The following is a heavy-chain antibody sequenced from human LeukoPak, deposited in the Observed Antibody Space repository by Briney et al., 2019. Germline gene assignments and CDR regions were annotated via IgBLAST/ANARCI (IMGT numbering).Heavy chain of an antibody. Sequence: ASVKVSCKASGYTFTSYGISWVRQAPGQGLEWMGWISTYNGNTNYAQKLQGRVTMTTDTSTSTAYMELRSLRSDDTAVYYCARALEDLYDFWSGSKNYYGIDVWGQGTTVTVSS. CDR1: GYTFTSYG. V-gene: IGHV1-18*01. CDR3: ARALEDLYDFWSGSKNYYGIDV. D-gene: IGHD3-3*01. CDR2: ISTYNGNT. J-gene: IGHJ6*02.